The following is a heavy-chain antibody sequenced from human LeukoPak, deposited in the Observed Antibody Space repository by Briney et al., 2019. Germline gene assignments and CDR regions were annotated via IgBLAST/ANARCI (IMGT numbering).Heavy chain of an antibody. CDR2: ITSETYGGTA. CDR3: TRVPTVVRQYIHFDY. V-gene: IGHV3-49*04. CDR1: GFTFGDYA. Sequence: PGGSLRLSCTASGFTFGDYAMTWVRQAPGKGLEWVGFITSETYGGTAEYAASVKGRFTISRDDSKSIAYLQMNSLKTEDTAVYYCTRVPTVVRQYIHFDYWGQGTLVTVSS. D-gene: IGHD4-23*01. J-gene: IGHJ4*02.